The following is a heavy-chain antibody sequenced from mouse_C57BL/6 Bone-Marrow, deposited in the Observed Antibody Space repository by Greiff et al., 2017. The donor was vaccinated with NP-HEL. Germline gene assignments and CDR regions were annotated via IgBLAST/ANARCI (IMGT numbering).Heavy chain of an antibody. CDR1: GFTFNTYA. V-gene: IGHV10-3*01. CDR3: VRADYYGSSPYYAMDY. CDR2: IRSKSSNYAT. Sequence: EVHLVESGGGLVQPKGSLKLSCAASGFTFNTYAMHWVRQAPGKGLEWVARIRSKSSNYATYYADSVKDRFTISRDDSQSMLYLQMNNLKTEDTAMYYCVRADYYGSSPYYAMDYWGQGTSVTVSS. J-gene: IGHJ4*01. D-gene: IGHD1-1*01.